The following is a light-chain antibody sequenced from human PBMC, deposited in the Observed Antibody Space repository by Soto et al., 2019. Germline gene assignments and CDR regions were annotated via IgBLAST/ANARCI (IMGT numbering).Light chain of an antibody. CDR1: ISNVGSNY. CDR3: AACDDTLSGDWV. CDR2: RDN. J-gene: IGLJ3*02. V-gene: IGLV1-47*01. Sequence: QAVVSQPPSASRTPGQRVTISCSGSISNVGSNYVYWYQQLPGTAPKLLIYRDNQRPSGVPDRCSASKSGTSAYLAISGLRSEDEAVYYCAACDDTLSGDWVFGGGTKLTVL.